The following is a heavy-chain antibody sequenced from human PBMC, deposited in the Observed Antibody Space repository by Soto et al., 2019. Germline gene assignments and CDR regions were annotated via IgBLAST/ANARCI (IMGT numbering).Heavy chain of an antibody. J-gene: IGHJ4*02. CDR3: ARENDCSGGSCRYYFDY. CDR1: GYTFTSYA. CDR2: INAGNGNT. Sequence: GASVKVSCKASGYTFTSYAMHWVRQAPGQRLEWMGWINAGNGNTKYSQKFQGRVTITRDTSASTAYMELRSLRSDDTAVYYCARENDCSGGSCRYYFDYWGQGTLVTVSS. V-gene: IGHV1-3*01. D-gene: IGHD2-15*01.